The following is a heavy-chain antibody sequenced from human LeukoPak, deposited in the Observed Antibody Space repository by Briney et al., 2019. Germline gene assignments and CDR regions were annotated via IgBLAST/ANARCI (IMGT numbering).Heavy chain of an antibody. Sequence: PGGSLRLSCAASGFTFSSYSMNWVRQAPGKGLEWVSYITSSSSPIYYADSVRGRFTISRDNSKNTLYLQMNSLRAEDTAVYYCAKLPIVVVPAAIKGFDYWGQGTLVTVSS. D-gene: IGHD2-2*02. V-gene: IGHV3-48*01. CDR1: GFTFSSYS. CDR3: AKLPIVVVPAAIKGFDY. J-gene: IGHJ4*02. CDR2: ITSSSSPI.